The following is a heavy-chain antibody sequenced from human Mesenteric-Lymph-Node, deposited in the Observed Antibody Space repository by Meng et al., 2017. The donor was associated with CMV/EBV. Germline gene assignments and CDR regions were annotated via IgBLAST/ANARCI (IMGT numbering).Heavy chain of an antibody. V-gene: IGHV3-11*01. CDR1: GFTFSDYY. CDR2: ISSSGSTI. CDR3: ARDRIAAAGTSRWFDP. J-gene: IGHJ5*02. Sequence: GGSLRLSCAASGFTFSDYYMSWIRQAPGKGLEWVSYISSSGSTIYYADSVKGRFTISRDNAKNSLYLQMHSLRAEDTAVYYCARDRIAAAGTSRWFDPWGQGTLVTVSS. D-gene: IGHD6-13*01.